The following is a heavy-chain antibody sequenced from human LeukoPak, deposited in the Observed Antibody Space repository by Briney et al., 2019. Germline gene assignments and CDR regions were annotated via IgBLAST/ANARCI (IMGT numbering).Heavy chain of an antibody. Sequence: GGSLRLSCAASGFTFDYYTMYWVRQGPEKGLEWVSLISMDGVNTFYADSVKGRFTISRDNAKNSLYLQMNSLRAEDTAVYYCAELGITMIGGVWGKGTTVTISS. CDR2: ISMDGVNT. CDR1: GFTFDYYT. D-gene: IGHD3-10*02. V-gene: IGHV3-43*01. CDR3: AELGITMIGGV. J-gene: IGHJ6*04.